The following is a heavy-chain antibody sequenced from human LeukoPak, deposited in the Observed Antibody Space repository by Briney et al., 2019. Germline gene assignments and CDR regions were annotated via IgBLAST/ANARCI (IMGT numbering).Heavy chain of an antibody. J-gene: IGHJ5*02. CDR2: IIPISPTA. V-gene: IGHV1-69*05. CDR1: GGTFSGSA. Sequence: SVKVSCKASGGTFSGSAISWVRQAPGQGLEWMGGIIPISPTANYAQKFQGRVTMTMDGFTATAYMELNSLTSEDTAVYYCATGGVSDTTLVSGFDPWGQGTLVTVSS. D-gene: IGHD5-18*01. CDR3: ATGGVSDTTLVSGFDP.